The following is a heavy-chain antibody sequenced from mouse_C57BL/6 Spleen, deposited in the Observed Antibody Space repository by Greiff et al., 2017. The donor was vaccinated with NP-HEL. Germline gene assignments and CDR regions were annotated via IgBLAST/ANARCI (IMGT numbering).Heavy chain of an antibody. CDR1: GFNIKDDY. CDR3: TIYGRFAMDY. V-gene: IGHV14-4*01. Sequence: EVQRVESGAELVRPGASVKLSCTASGFNIKDDYMHWVKQRPGQGLEWIGCIDPDNGGTDYASKFQGKATITADTSSNTAYLQLSSLTSEDSAVYYCTIYGRFAMDYWGQGTSVTVSS. J-gene: IGHJ4*01. CDR2: IDPDNGGT. D-gene: IGHD1-1*01.